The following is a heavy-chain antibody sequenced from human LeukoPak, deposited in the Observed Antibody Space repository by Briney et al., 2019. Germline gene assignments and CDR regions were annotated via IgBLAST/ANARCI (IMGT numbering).Heavy chain of an antibody. Sequence: GGSLRLSCAASGFTFSNFGMHWVCQAPGKGLEWVAVISHDGSNKYYADSVKGRFTISRDKSKNPVYLQMNGLRVEDTAVYFCAKGNYYDISLPFDYWGQGTLVTVSS. CDR3: AKGNYYDISLPFDY. V-gene: IGHV3-30*18. J-gene: IGHJ4*02. D-gene: IGHD3-22*01. CDR2: ISHDGSNK. CDR1: GFTFSNFG.